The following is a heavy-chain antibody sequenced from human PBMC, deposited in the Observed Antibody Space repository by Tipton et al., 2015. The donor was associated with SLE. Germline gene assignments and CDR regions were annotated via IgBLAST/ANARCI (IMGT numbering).Heavy chain of an antibody. D-gene: IGHD3-22*01. J-gene: IGHJ4*02. CDR2: INHSGST. V-gene: IGHV4-38-2*01. Sequence: TLSLTCAVSGYSIGAGYYWGWVRQPPGKGLEWIGEINHSGSTNYNPSLKSRVTISVDKSKNQFSLKLSSVTAADTAVYYCARAPRRYDSSGYYFLLGPPPDYFDYWGQGTLVTVSS. CDR1: GYSIGAGYY. CDR3: ARAPRRYDSSGYYFLLGPPPDYFDY.